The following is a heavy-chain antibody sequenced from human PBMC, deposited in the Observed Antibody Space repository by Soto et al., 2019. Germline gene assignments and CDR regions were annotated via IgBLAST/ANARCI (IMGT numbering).Heavy chain of an antibody. D-gene: IGHD3-16*02. J-gene: IGHJ4*02. CDR1: GYTFTDYY. Sequence: ASVKVSCKASGYTFTDYYMHWVRQAPGQGLEWMGYIFPKSGATNYVQNFQGRVTMTRDTSITTVYMELSSLRPDDTAAYYCVRETSFYDYAGEGSLVTVS. CDR3: VRETSFYDY. CDR2: IFPKSGAT. V-gene: IGHV1-2*02.